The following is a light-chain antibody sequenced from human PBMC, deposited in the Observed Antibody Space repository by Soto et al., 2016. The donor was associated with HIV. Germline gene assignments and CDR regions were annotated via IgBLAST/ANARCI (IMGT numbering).Light chain of an antibody. CDR1: NIGSKS. V-gene: IGLV3-21*02. CDR3: QILDRSTDPPNWV. J-gene: IGLJ3*02. Sequence: SSELTQPPSVSVAPGETASVSCGGNNIGSKSVHWYRQRPGQAPALVVYDDTFRPSGIPERFSGSNSGNTAVLTITRVEAGDEADYYCQILDRSTDPPNWVFGGGTKLTVL. CDR2: DDT.